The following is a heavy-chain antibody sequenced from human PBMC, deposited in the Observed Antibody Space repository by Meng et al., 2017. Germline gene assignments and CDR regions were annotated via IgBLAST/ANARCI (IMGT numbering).Heavy chain of an antibody. V-gene: IGHV7-4-1*02. Sequence: QLGLSSAGLKQPAASVTGSSKASGNTFTRYAMNLFRQSPGQSLVWMGWINTNTGNPTYAQGFTGRFVFSLDTSVSTSYLQISILNAENTAVYYCTIERRVYFVNWGQGTLVTVSS. CDR3: TIERRVYFVN. CDR1: GNTFTRYA. J-gene: IGHJ4*02. CDR2: INTNTGNP.